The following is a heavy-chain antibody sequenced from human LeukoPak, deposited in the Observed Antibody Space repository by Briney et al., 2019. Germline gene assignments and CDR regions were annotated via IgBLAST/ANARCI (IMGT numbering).Heavy chain of an antibody. D-gene: IGHD6-19*01. CDR1: GESFSGYY. V-gene: IGHV4-34*01. J-gene: IGHJ5*02. CDR3: ARGLAVAGKVWFDP. Sequence: SETLSLTCDVYGESFSGYYWSWIRQPPGKGLEWIGEINHSGSTNYNPSLKSRVTISVDTSKNQFSLKLSSVTAADTAVYYCARGLAVAGKVWFDPWGQGTLVTVSS. CDR2: INHSGST.